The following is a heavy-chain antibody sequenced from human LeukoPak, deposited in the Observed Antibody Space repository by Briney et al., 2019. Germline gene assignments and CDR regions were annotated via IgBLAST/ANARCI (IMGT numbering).Heavy chain of an antibody. J-gene: IGHJ4*02. CDR3: AKDRRGIRYFDWLLQDY. V-gene: IGHV3-23*01. D-gene: IGHD3-9*01. Sequence: GGSLRLSCTASGFTLSSYEMSWIRQAPGKGLEWVSSIDYSGGNTYYADSVKGRFTISRDNSKNTLYLQLNSLRGDDTAVYYCAKDRRGIRYFDWLLQDYWGQGTLVTVSS. CDR2: IDYSGGNT. CDR1: GFTLSSYE.